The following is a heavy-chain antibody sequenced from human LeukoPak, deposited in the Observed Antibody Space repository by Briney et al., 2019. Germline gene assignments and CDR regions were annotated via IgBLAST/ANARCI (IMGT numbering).Heavy chain of an antibody. D-gene: IGHD4-17*01. CDR1: GFTFSSYS. V-gene: IGHV3-53*04. CDR3: ARDPYGDYGFDY. CDR2: IYSGGST. Sequence: GGSLRLSCAASGFTFSSYSMNWVRQAPGKGLEWVSVIYSGGSTYYADSVKGRFTISRHNSKNTLYLQMNSLRAEDMAVYYCARDPYGDYGFDYWGQGTLVTVSS. J-gene: IGHJ4*02.